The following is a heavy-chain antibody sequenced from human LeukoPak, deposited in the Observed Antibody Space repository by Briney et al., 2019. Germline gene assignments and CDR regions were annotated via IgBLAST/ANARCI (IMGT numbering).Heavy chain of an antibody. CDR2: YYYCGST. D-gene: IGHD6-13*01. Sequence: PSETLSLTCTVSGGPIRSYYWSWIPQSPGKGLECVGYYYYCGSTNYKPSLKSRVTISVATSKNQFSLKLSSVTAADTAVYYCARNTAALSHTTIWGQGTLVTVFS. V-gene: IGHV4-59*08. J-gene: IGHJ4*02. CDR3: ARNTAALSHTTI. CDR1: GGPIRSYY.